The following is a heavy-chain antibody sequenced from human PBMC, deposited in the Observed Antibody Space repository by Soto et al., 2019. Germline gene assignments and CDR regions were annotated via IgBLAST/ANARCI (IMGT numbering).Heavy chain of an antibody. Sequence: GESLKISCKGSGYSFTSYWIGWVRQMPGKGLEWMGIIYPGDSDTRYSPSFQGQVTISADKSISTAYLQWSSLKASDTAMYYCAGRPYSATGDYYGMDVWGQGTTVTVSS. CDR2: IYPGDSDT. J-gene: IGHJ6*02. CDR3: AGRPYSATGDYYGMDV. D-gene: IGHD2-15*01. V-gene: IGHV5-51*01. CDR1: GYSFTSYW.